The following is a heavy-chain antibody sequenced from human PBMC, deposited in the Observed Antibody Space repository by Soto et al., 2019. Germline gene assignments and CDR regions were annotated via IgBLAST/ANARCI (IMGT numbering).Heavy chain of an antibody. CDR2: ISAYNGNT. D-gene: IGHD4-17*01. Sequence: VSVKVYCKASGYTFTSYGISWVRQAPGQGLEWMGWISAYNGNTNYAQKLQGRVTMTTDTSTSTAYMELRSLRSDDTAVYYCASGNDYGDYLLGMDVWGQGTTVTVSS. V-gene: IGHV1-18*01. J-gene: IGHJ6*02. CDR3: ASGNDYGDYLLGMDV. CDR1: GYTFTSYG.